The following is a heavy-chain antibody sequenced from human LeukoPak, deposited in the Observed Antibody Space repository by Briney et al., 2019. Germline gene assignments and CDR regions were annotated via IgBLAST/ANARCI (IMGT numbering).Heavy chain of an antibody. CDR3: AYAGITGTTSAFDI. J-gene: IGHJ3*02. CDR1: GYTFTGYC. Sequence: ASVKVSCKASGYTFTGYCMHWVRQAPGQGLEWMGWMNPNSGNTGYAQKFQGRVTMTGNTSISTAYMELSSLRSEDTAVYYCAYAGITGTTSAFDIWGQGTMVTVSS. CDR2: MNPNSGNT. D-gene: IGHD1-20*01. V-gene: IGHV1-8*02.